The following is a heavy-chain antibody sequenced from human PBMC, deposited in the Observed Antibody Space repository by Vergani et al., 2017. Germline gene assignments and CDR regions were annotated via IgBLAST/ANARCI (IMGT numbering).Heavy chain of an antibody. J-gene: IGHJ6*02. Sequence: QLQLQESGPGLVKPSETLSLTCTVSGGSISSSSYYWSWIRQHPGKGLEWIGYIYYSGSTYYNPSLKSRVTISVDTSKNQFSLKLSSVTAADTAVYYCARESRAHDYGNYYYYYGMDDWGQGTTVTVSS. CDR2: IYYSGST. D-gene: IGHD4-17*01. CDR3: ARESRAHDYGNYYYYYGMDD. V-gene: IGHV4-31*03. CDR1: GGSISSSSYY.